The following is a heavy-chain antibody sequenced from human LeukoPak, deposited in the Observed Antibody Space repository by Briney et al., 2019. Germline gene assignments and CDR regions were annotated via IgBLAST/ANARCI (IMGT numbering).Heavy chain of an antibody. Sequence: PGGSLRLSCAASGFTFSSYWMSWVRQAPGKGLEWVANIKQDGSEKYYVDSVKGRFTISRNNAKNSLYLQMNSLRAEDTAVYYCAREKRSGSGRAGAFDIWGQGTMVTVSS. CDR1: GFTFSSYW. CDR3: AREKRSGSGRAGAFDI. V-gene: IGHV3-7*01. CDR2: IKQDGSEK. J-gene: IGHJ3*02. D-gene: IGHD3-10*01.